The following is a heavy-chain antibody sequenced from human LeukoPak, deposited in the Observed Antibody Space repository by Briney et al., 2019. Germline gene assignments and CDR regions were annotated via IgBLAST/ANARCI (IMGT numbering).Heavy chain of an antibody. CDR2: IWYDGSNK. V-gene: IGHV3-33*06. CDR1: GFTFSSYG. D-gene: IGHD3-9*01. Sequence: PGGSLRLSSAASGFTFSSYGMHWVRQAPGKGLEWVAVIWYDGSNKYYADSVKGRFTISRDNSKNTLYLQMTSLRAEDTAVYYCAKEGLRYFDWSPYYFDYWGRGTLVTVSS. J-gene: IGHJ4*02. CDR3: AKEGLRYFDWSPYYFDY.